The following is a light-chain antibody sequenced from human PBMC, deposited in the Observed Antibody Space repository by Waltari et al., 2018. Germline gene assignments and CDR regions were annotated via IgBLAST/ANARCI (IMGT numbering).Light chain of an antibody. J-gene: IGLJ1*01. V-gene: IGLV2-14*01. Sequence: QSALTQPASVSGSPGQSITISCTGPSSDVGGYNYVSGYQQHPGKAPKLMIYDVSKRPSGVSNRFSGSKSGNTASLTISGLQAEDEADYYCSSYTSSSTSYVFGTGTKVTVL. CDR2: DVS. CDR3: SSYTSSSTSYV. CDR1: SSDVGGYNY.